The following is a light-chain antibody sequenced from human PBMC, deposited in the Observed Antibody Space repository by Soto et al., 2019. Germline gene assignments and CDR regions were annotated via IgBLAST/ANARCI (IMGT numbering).Light chain of an antibody. CDR1: QNIRNY. CDR3: QQYGSSPWT. J-gene: IGKJ1*01. V-gene: IGKV1-39*02. Sequence: DIQMTQSPSILSASVRDSVTLTCRASQNIRNYLNWYQQKPGRDPKILIYAAYSLQSGVPSRFSGGGSGTDFTLTITSLQPEDFAVYYCQQYGSSPWTFGQGTKVDNK. CDR2: AAY.